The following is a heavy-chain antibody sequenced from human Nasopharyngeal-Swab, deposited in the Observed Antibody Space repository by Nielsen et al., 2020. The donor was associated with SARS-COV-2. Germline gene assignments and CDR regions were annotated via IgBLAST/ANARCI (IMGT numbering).Heavy chain of an antibody. CDR3: VKIIGPSYHSSGYLDY. CDR1: GFTFSPYT. Sequence: GESLKISCATSGFTFSPYTMTWVRQAPGKGLQWISYITSGNSVQYADSVKGRFSISRDNSKNTLYLQMSSLRAEDTAVYYCVKIIGPSYHSSGYLDYWSQGTLVTVSS. D-gene: IGHD3-22*01. J-gene: IGHJ4*02. V-gene: IGHV3-48*01. CDR2: ITSGNSV.